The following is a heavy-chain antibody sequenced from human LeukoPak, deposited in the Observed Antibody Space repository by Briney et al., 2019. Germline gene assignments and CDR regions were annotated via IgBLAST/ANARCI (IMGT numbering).Heavy chain of an antibody. J-gene: IGHJ4*02. V-gene: IGHV1-2*02. CDR2: ITPGGGT. D-gene: IGHD5-24*01. CDR3: ARDRYGDGFAHLDY. CDR1: GFTFTTYA. Sequence: ASVKVSCKAAGFTFTTYAIHWVRQAPGQGLEWMGWITPGGGTNYPQKFQGRVAITWDTSITTAYVDLSRLTSDDTAVYYCARDRYGDGFAHLDYWGQGALVTVSS.